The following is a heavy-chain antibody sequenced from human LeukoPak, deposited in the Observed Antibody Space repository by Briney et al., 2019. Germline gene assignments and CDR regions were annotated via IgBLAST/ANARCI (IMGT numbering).Heavy chain of an antibody. CDR3: AREDSSGYYSPLDY. Sequence: SETLSLTCTVSGGSISSGSYYWSWIRQPAGKGLEWIGRIYTSGSTNYNPSLKSRVTISVDTSKNQFSLKLSSVTAADTAAYYCAREDSSGYYSPLDYWGQGTLVTVSS. J-gene: IGHJ4*02. CDR2: IYTSGST. CDR1: GGSISSGSYY. D-gene: IGHD3-22*01. V-gene: IGHV4-61*02.